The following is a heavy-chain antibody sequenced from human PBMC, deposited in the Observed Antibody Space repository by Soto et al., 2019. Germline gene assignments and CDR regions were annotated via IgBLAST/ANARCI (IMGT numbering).Heavy chain of an antibody. CDR3: ARYQVGRPVDV. D-gene: IGHD1-26*01. J-gene: IGHJ6*02. CDR1: RYTFTNFY. CDR2: INPSGGST. V-gene: IGHV1-46*01. Sequence: ASVKVSCKASRYTFTNFYIHWLRQAPGQGLEWMGIINPSGGSTTYPQKFQGRVTMTRDTSTSTVHMELITLRSEDTAVYYCARYQVGRPVDVWGHGTPVTVSS.